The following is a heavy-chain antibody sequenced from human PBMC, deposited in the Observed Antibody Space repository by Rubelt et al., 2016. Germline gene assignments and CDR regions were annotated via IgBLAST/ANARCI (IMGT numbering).Heavy chain of an antibody. Sequence: QAPGKGLEWVSYISSSSSTIYYADSVKGRFTISRDNAKNSLYLQTNSLRAEDTAVYYCAREGGSCSSSACYRWYFDYWGQGTLVTVSS. J-gene: IGHJ4*02. CDR3: AREGGSCSSSACYRWYFDY. D-gene: IGHD2-2*02. V-gene: IGHV3-48*04. CDR2: ISSSSSTI.